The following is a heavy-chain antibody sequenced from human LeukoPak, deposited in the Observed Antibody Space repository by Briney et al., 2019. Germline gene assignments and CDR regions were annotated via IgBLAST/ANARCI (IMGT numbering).Heavy chain of an antibody. CDR3: ARVNPGGYFDC. CDR1: GGSFSGYY. V-gene: IGHV4-34*01. Sequence: MSSETLSLTCAVYGGSFSGYYWSWIRQPPGKGLEWIGSIYHSGSTYYNPSLKSRVTISVDTSKNQFSLKLSSVTAADTAVYYCARVNPGGYFDCWGQGTLVTVSS. D-gene: IGHD1-14*01. J-gene: IGHJ4*02. CDR2: IYHSGST.